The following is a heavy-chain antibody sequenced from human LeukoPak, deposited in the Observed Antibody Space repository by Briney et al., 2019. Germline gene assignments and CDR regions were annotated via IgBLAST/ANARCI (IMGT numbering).Heavy chain of an antibody. CDR1: GYTFTGYY. CDR2: INPNSGGT. D-gene: IGHD6-6*01. CDR3: ARDSERYSSSSTGDY. V-gene: IGHV1-2*06. Sequence: GASVKVSCKASGYTFTGYYMHRVRQAPGQGLEWMGRINPNSGGTNYAQKFQGRVTMTRDTSISTAYMELSRLRSDDTAVYYCARDSERYSSSSTGDYWGQGTLVTVSS. J-gene: IGHJ4*02.